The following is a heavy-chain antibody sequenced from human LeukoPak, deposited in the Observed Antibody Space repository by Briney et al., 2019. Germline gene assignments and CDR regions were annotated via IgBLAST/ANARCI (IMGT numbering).Heavy chain of an antibody. CDR2: INHSGST. J-gene: IGHJ4*02. V-gene: IGHV4-34*01. CDR3: ARGKYRMVRGVFDY. CDR1: GGSFSGYY. D-gene: IGHD3-10*01. Sequence: SETLSLTCAVYGGSFSGYYWSWIRQPPGKGLEWIGEINHSGSTNYNPSLKSRVTISVDTSKNQFSLKLSSVTAADTAVHYCARGKYRMVRGVFDYWGQGTLVTVSS.